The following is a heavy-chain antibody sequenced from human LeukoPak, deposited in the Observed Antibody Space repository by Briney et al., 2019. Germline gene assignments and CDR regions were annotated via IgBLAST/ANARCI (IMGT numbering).Heavy chain of an antibody. Sequence: SETLSLTCTVSGGSISSSSYYWGWIRQPPGKGLEWIGSIYYSGSTYYNPSLKSRVTISVDTSKNQFSLKLSSVTAADTAVYYCAREYNFDWPDWGQGTLVTVSS. CDR3: AREYNFDWPD. CDR1: GGSISSSSYY. V-gene: IGHV4-39*07. D-gene: IGHD3-9*01. J-gene: IGHJ4*02. CDR2: IYYSGST.